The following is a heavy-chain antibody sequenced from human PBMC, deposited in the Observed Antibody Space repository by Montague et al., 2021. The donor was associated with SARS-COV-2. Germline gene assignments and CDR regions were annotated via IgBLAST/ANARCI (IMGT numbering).Heavy chain of an antibody. J-gene: IGHJ5*02. CDR3: AKPGRITIFGVGRNWFDP. D-gene: IGHD3-3*01. V-gene: IGHV3-23*01. CDR1: GFTFSSYA. CDR2: ISGSGGST. Sequence: SRRLSFSASGFTFSSYAMSWVRQAPGKGLEWVSAISGSGGSTYYADSVKGRFTISRDNSKNTLYLQMNSLRAEDTAVYYCAKPGRITIFGVGRNWFDPWGQGTLVTVSS.